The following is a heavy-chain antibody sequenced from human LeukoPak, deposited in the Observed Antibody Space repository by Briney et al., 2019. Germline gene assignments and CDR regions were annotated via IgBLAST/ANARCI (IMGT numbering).Heavy chain of an antibody. Sequence: GGSLRLSCAASGLIFSTYGMHWVRQAPGKGLEWVAFIQNDGNDKYYADSVKGRFTISRDNAKNSLHLQMNSLRAEDTAVYYCTRDPSEASHPYYFDYWGQGILVTVSS. V-gene: IGHV3-30*02. CDR2: IQNDGNDK. CDR3: TRDPSEASHPYYFDY. D-gene: IGHD6-25*01. J-gene: IGHJ4*02. CDR1: GLIFSTYG.